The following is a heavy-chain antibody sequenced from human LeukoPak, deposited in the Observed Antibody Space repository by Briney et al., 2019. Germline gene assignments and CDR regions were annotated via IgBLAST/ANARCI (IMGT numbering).Heavy chain of an antibody. J-gene: IGHJ4*02. D-gene: IGHD2-2*01. CDR1: GFTFSSYG. CDR2: IRFDGNNK. CDR3: AKDSGYQLPGDY. Sequence: GGSLRLSCAASGFTFSSYGMHWVRQAPGKGLEWVAFIRFDGNNKYYADSVKGRFTISRDNSKNTLYLQMTSLRAEDTAVYYCAKDSGYQLPGDYWGQGTLVTVSS. V-gene: IGHV3-30*02.